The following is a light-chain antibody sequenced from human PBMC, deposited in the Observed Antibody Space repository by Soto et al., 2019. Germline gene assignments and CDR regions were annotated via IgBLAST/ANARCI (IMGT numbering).Light chain of an antibody. J-gene: IGKJ1*01. V-gene: IGKV3-11*01. CDR1: QSVDAY. Sequence: EIVLTQSPVTLSLSPGERATLSCRASQSVDAYLAWYQQRPGQAPRLLIFDASNRATGIPTRFSGSGSGTDFTLTISSLEPEDFAVYYCQQRSNWAPTFGQGTKVAIK. CDR3: QQRSNWAPT. CDR2: DAS.